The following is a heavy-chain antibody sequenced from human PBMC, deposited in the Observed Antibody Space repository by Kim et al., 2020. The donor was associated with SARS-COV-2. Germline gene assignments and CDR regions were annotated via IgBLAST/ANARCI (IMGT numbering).Heavy chain of an antibody. J-gene: IGHJ6*02. D-gene: IGHD6-19*01. CDR2: ISRSSSPI. CDR3: AGEGQWLSLYYYGMDV. Sequence: GGSLRLSCAASGFTFRNYSMNWVRQAPGKGLEWVSYISRSSSPIYYADSVKGRFTVSRDNAKNSLYLQMNSLRDEDTAVYYCAGEGQWLSLYYYGMDVWGQGTTVTVSS. CDR1: GFTFRNYS. V-gene: IGHV3-48*02.